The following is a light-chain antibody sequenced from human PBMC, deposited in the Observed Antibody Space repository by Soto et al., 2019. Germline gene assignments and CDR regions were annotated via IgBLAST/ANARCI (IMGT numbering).Light chain of an antibody. CDR2: DVD. Sequence: QSALTQPPSASGSPGQSVTISCSGTSSDVGGYDSVSWYQHHPGKVPKLIIFDVDKWPSGVPDRFSDFKSGNTASLTVSGLRAEDQADHSCSSYAGRNTFVFVTGTKVTVL. CDR3: SSYAGRNTFV. CDR1: SSDVGGYDS. J-gene: IGLJ1*01. V-gene: IGLV2-8*01.